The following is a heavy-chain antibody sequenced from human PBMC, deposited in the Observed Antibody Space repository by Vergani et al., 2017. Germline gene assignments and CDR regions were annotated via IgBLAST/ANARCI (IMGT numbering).Heavy chain of an antibody. D-gene: IGHD4-17*01. Sequence: QVQLVESGGGVVQPGRSLRLSCAASGFTFSSYGMHWVRQAPGKGLEWVAVIWYDGSNKYYADSVKGRFTISRDNSKNTLYLQMNSLRAEDTAVYYCARSCPTVTTICNYWGQGTLVTVSS. CDR2: IWYDGSNK. J-gene: IGHJ4*02. V-gene: IGHV3-33*01. CDR3: ARSCPTVTTICNY. CDR1: GFTFSSYG.